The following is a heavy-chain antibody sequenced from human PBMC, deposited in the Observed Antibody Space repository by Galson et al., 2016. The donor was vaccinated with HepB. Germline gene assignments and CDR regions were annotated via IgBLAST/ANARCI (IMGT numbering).Heavy chain of an antibody. CDR2: INRYGATT. J-gene: IGHJ4*02. CDR1: GFFFSGRA. Sequence: SLRLSCAASGFFFSGRAMSWVRQAPGKGLEWVSGINRYGATTGYAASVKGRFTISRDNSNNTLYLQMNSLTTEDTAVYYCSRDDYSGGRGSPDYWGQGTRFTVSS. CDR3: SRDDYSGGRGSPDY. V-gene: IGHV3-23*01. D-gene: IGHD4/OR15-4a*01.